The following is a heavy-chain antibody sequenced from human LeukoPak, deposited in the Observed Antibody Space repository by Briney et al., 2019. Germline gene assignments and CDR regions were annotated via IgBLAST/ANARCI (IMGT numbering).Heavy chain of an antibody. CDR1: GFTFSSYW. J-gene: IGHJ6*03. CDR2: IKQDGSEK. Sequence: PGGSLRLSCAASGFTFSSYWMSWVRQAPGKGLEWVANIKQDGSEKYYVDSVKGRFTISRDNAKNSLYLQMNSLRAEDTAVYYCARRVVGVVPAATAYYHYYYMDVWGKGTTVTVSS. V-gene: IGHV3-7*01. CDR3: ARRVVGVVPAATAYYHYYYMDV. D-gene: IGHD2-2*01.